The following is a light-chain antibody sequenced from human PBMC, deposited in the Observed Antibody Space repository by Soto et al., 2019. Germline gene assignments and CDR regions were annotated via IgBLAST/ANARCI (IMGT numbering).Light chain of an antibody. J-gene: IGLJ1*01. CDR3: CSYAGSYTLV. V-gene: IGLV2-11*01. CDR2: DVN. CDR1: SSDVGGYNY. Sequence: ALTQPRSVSGSPGQSVTISCTGTSSDVGGYNYVSWYQQHPGKAPKLMIYDVNKRPSGVPDRFSGSKSGNTASLTISGLQAEDEADYYCCSYAGSYTLVFGTGTKLTVL.